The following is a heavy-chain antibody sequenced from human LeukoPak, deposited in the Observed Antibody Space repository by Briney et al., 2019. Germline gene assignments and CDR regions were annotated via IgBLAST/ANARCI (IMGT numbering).Heavy chain of an antibody. CDR1: GGSISSSSYY. V-gene: IGHV4-39*01. D-gene: IGHD3-22*01. J-gene: IGHJ4*02. Sequence: SETLSLTCTVSGGSISSSSYYWGWIRQPPGKGLEWIGSIYYSGSTHYNPSLKSRVTISVDTSRNQFSLKLSSVTAADTAVYYCARHAYYYDSSGYYHPLDYWGQGTLVTVSS. CDR2: IYYSGST. CDR3: ARHAYYYDSSGYYHPLDY.